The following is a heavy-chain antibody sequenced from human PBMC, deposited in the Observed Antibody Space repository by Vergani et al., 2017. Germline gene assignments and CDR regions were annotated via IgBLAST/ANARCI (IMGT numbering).Heavy chain of an antibody. CDR3: ARDTGTTSDAFDT. CDR1: GFTVSSNY. V-gene: IGHV3-66*01. D-gene: IGHD1-14*01. Sequence: EVQLVESGGGLVQPGGSLRLSCAASGFTVSSNYMSWVRQAPGKGLEWVSVIYSGGSTYYADSVKGRFTISRDNSKNTLYLQMNSLRAEDTAVYYCARDTGTTSDAFDTWGQGTMVTVSS. CDR2: IYSGGST. J-gene: IGHJ3*02.